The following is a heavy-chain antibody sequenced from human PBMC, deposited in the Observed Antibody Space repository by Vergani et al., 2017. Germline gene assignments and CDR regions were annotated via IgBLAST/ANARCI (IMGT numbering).Heavy chain of an antibody. CDR2: IYYSENK. J-gene: IGHJ5*02. V-gene: IGHV4-39*01. CDR3: ARCFRDEGMIYGGTVENWFDP. Sequence: QLQLQESGPGLVKPSETLSLTCTVSGCSITYGAFYWGWIRQSPGKGLEWIGSIYYSENKFYNPSLESRVTLSIDTTKNQFSLKLKSVTAADTAVYYCARCFRDEGMIYGGTVENWFDPWGQGTLVTGSS. D-gene: IGHD3-22*01. CDR1: GCSITYGAFY.